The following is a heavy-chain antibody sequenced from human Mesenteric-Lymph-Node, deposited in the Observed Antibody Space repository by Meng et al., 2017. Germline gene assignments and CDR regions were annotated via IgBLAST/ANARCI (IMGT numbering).Heavy chain of an antibody. CDR3: ARRVFYGSANFDY. V-gene: IGHV4-30-4*01. D-gene: IGHD3-10*01. J-gene: IGHJ4*02. CDR2: IYSSGST. Sequence: QVQLQESGPGLVKPSQTLSLTCTVSGGSISSGEYYWSWIRQPPGKGLEWIGYIYSSGSTYYNPSLKSRITISVDTSKNQFSLRLTSVTAADTAVYYCARRVFYGSANFDYWGQGTLVTVSS. CDR1: GGSISSGEYY.